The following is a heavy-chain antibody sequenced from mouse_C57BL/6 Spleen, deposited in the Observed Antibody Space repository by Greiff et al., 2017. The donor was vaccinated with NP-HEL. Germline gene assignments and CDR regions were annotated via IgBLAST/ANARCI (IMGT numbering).Heavy chain of an antibody. Sequence: QVQLKESGPELVKPGASVKLSCKASGYTFTSYDINWVKQRPGQGLEWTGWIYPRDGSTKYNEKFKGKATLTVDTSSSTAYMELHTLPSEDSAVSFCARPLLREGYFDVWGTGTTVTVSS. V-gene: IGHV1-85*01. J-gene: IGHJ1*03. CDR1: GYTFTSYD. D-gene: IGHD1-1*01. CDR3: ARPLLREGYFDV. CDR2: IYPRDGST.